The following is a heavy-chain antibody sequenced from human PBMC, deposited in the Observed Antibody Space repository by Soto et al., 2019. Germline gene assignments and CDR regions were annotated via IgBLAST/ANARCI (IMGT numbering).Heavy chain of an antibody. V-gene: IGHV1-18*01. D-gene: IGHD2-8*01. Sequence: ALVMVSCKASGYTVTRFGISWVRQAPGQGLEWMGWISGYNGDTTYAQKFQGRVTMTIDTSTSTAYMELRSLTSDDTAVYYCAKNGQPPYYYYGLDVWGQGTKVTVSS. CDR3: AKNGQPPYYYYGLDV. CDR1: GYTVTRFG. J-gene: IGHJ6*02. CDR2: ISGYNGDT.